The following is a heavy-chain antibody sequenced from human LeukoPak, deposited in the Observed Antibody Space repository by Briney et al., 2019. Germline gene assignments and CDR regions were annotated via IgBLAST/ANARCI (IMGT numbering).Heavy chain of an antibody. V-gene: IGHV3-11*03. CDR3: ARTNSSSWYQDFDY. D-gene: IGHD6-13*01. CDR2: ISSSSSYT. Sequence: PGGSLRLSCAASGFTFSDYYMSWIRQAPGKGLEWVSYISSSSSYTNYADSVKGRFTISRDNAKNSLYLQMNSLRAEDTAVYYCARTNSSSWYQDFDYWGQGTLVTVSS. J-gene: IGHJ4*02. CDR1: GFTFSDYY.